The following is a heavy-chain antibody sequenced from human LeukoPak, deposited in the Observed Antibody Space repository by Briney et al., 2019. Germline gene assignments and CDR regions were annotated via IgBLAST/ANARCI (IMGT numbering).Heavy chain of an antibody. CDR2: IYHSGST. Sequence: SETLSLTCTVSGYSISSGYYWGWIRQPPGKGLEWIGSIYHSGSTNYNPSLKSRVTISVDTSKNQFSLKLSSVTAADTAVYYCARAYCSGGTCYSSRGMFDPWGQGTLVTVSS. CDR1: GYSISSGYY. CDR3: ARAYCSGGTCYSSRGMFDP. J-gene: IGHJ5*02. D-gene: IGHD2-15*01. V-gene: IGHV4-38-2*02.